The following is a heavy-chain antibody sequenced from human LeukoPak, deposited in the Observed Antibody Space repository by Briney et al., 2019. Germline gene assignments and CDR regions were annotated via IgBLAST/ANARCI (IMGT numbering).Heavy chain of an antibody. V-gene: IGHV5-51*01. J-gene: IGHJ4*02. CDR3: ARAKAYSSSRYYFDY. Sequence: GESLKISCKASGHSFTSYWIGWVRQMPGKGLEWMGIIYPGDSDTRYSPSIQGQVTISADTSISTAYLQWSSLKASDTAMYYCARAKAYSSSRYYFDYWGQGTLVTVSS. CDR1: GHSFTSYW. CDR2: IYPGDSDT. D-gene: IGHD6-13*01.